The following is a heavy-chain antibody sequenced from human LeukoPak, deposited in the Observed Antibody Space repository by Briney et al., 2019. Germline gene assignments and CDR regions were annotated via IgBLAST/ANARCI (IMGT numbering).Heavy chain of an antibody. Sequence: PGGSLRLSCAASGFTVSSNYMSWVRQAPGKGLEWVSVIYSGGSTYYADSVKGRFTISRDNSKNTLYLQMNSLRAEDTAVYYCAKDYCSSTSCYACWFDPWGQGTLVTVSS. J-gene: IGHJ5*02. CDR1: GFTVSSNY. CDR3: AKDYCSSTSCYACWFDP. CDR2: IYSGGST. D-gene: IGHD2-2*01. V-gene: IGHV3-53*01.